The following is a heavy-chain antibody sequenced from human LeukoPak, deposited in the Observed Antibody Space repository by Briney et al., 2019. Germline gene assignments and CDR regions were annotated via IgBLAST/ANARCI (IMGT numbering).Heavy chain of an antibody. J-gene: IGHJ4*02. CDR2: IYHSGST. CDR1: GYSISSGYY. Sequence: SETLSLTCTVSGYSISSGYYWGWIRQPPGKGLEWIGSIYHSGSTYYNPSLKSRVTISVDTSKNQFSLKLSSVTAADTAVYYCARDGNLRGYSYGYDYWGQGTLVTVSS. V-gene: IGHV4-38-2*02. CDR3: ARDGNLRGYSYGYDY. D-gene: IGHD5-18*01.